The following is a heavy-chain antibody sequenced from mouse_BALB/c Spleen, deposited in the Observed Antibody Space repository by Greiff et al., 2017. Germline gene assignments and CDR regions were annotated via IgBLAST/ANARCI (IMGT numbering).Heavy chain of an antibody. V-gene: IGHV1-63*02. D-gene: IGHD1-1*01. J-gene: IGHJ1*01. CDR1: GYTFTNYW. CDR2: IYPGGGYT. CDR3: ARSGGSSPWYFDV. Sequence: QVQLQQSGAELVRPGTSVKISCKASGYTFTNYWLGWVKQRPGHGLEWIGDIYPGGGYTNYNEKFKGKATLTADTSSSTAYMQLSSLTSEDSAVYFCARSGGSSPWYFDVWGAGTTVTVSS.